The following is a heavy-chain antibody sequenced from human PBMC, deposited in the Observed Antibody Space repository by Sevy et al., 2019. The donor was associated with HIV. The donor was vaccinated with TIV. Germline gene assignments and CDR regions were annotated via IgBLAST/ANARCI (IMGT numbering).Heavy chain of an antibody. Sequence: GGSLRLSCAASGFTFSAYYMTWIRQAPGKGLEWVSYISGAGTYTNYVESVKGRFTISRDNSKNSLYLQMNSLRAEDTAVYFCARSRSNYGVYYFDYWGQGILVTVSS. D-gene: IGHD4-17*01. J-gene: IGHJ4*02. CDR2: ISGAGTYT. CDR1: GFTFSAYY. V-gene: IGHV3-11*06. CDR3: ARSRSNYGVYYFDY.